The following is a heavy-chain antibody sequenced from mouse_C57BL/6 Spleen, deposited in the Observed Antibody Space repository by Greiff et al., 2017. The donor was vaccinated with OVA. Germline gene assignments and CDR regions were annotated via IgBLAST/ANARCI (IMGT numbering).Heavy chain of an antibody. CDR3: ARRGTTVVERYFDV. CDR1: GYTFTSYW. V-gene: IGHV1-50*01. CDR2: IDPSDSYT. D-gene: IGHD1-1*01. Sequence: QVQLQQPGAELVKPGASVKLSCKASGYTFTSYWMQWVKQRPGQGLEWIGEIDPSDSYTNYNQKFKGKATLTVDTSSRTAYMQLSSLTSEDSAVYYCARRGTTVVERYFDVWGTGTTVTVSS. J-gene: IGHJ1*03.